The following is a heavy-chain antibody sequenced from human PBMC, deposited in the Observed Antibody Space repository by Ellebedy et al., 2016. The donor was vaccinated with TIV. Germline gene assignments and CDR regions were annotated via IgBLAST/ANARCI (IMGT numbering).Heavy chain of an antibody. V-gene: IGHV4-34*01. CDR2: INHSGST. J-gene: IGHJ1*01. CDR3: ARGAAFRPEYFQH. CDR1: GGSFSSYS. D-gene: IGHD6-13*01. Sequence: SETLSLTCVVYGGSFSSYSCSWIRQPPGKGLEWIGEINHSGSTNCNPSLKSRVTISVDTSKNQFSLKLSSVTAADPAVYYCARGAAFRPEYFQHWGQGTLVTVSS.